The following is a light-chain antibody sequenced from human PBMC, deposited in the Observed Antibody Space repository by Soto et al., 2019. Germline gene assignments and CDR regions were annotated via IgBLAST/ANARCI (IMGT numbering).Light chain of an antibody. Sequence: VLTQSPGTLSLSPGERVTLSWRASQTVRNKYLAWYKQKPGQAPRLMSYDASSRATGIPDRFSGGGSGTEFTLTISRLEPEDFEVYYCQQFNSYPLTFGGGTKVDIK. CDR1: QTVRNKY. V-gene: IGKV3-20*01. CDR2: DAS. CDR3: QQFNSYPLT. J-gene: IGKJ4*01.